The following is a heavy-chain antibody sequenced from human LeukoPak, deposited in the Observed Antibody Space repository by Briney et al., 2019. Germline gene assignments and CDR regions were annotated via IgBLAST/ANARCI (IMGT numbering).Heavy chain of an antibody. V-gene: IGHV3-7*01. CDR2: IKQDGSEK. CDR3: ARAEGFADY. D-gene: IGHD3-3*01. CDR1: GFTFSSYS. J-gene: IGHJ4*02. Sequence: GGSLRLSCAAPGFTFSSYSMNWVRQAPGKGLEWVANIKQDGSEKYYVDSVKGRFTISRDNAKNSLYLQMNSLRAEDTAVYYCARAEGFADYWGQGTLVTVSS.